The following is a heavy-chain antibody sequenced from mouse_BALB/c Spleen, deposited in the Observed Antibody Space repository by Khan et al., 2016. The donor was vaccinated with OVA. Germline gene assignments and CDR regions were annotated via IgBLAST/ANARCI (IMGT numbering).Heavy chain of an antibody. V-gene: IGHV14-3*02. Sequence: EVQLVESGAELVKPGASVKLSCTASDFNIKDTYMHWVIQRPEQGLEWIGRIDPANGNTKYDPNFQGKATITADTSSNTAYLQISSLTSEDTAVYYCSRITYYGGTYWGQGTLVTVSA. CDR2: IDPANGNT. D-gene: IGHD1-1*01. CDR3: SRITYYGGTY. J-gene: IGHJ3*01. CDR1: DFNIKDTY.